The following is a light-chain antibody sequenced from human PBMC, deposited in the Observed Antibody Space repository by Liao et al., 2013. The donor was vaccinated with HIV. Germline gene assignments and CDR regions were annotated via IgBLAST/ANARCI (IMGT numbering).Light chain of an antibody. Sequence: SYVLTQSPSASVAPGKTASITCGGDSIGSKSVNWYQLRPGQAPVLVIYYDSNRPSGIPERFSGSNSGNTATLTISRAQAGDEADYYCQVWDSSTLFGGGTKLTVL. J-gene: IGLJ2*01. CDR1: SIGSKS. V-gene: IGLV3-9*01. CDR3: QVWDSSTL. CDR2: YDS.